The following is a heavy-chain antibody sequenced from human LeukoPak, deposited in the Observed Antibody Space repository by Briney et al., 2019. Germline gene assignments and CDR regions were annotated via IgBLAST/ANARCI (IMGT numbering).Heavy chain of an antibody. Sequence: GGSLRLSCAASGFTFCDYYMSWIRQAPGKGLEWVSYISSSGSSIYYADSVKGRFTISRDNAKNSLYLQMNSLRAEDTAVYYCARDAEVVVTASGVAFDIWGQGTMVTVSS. CDR1: GFTFCDYY. CDR2: ISSSGSSI. J-gene: IGHJ3*02. CDR3: ARDAEVVVTASGVAFDI. V-gene: IGHV3-11*01. D-gene: IGHD2-21*02.